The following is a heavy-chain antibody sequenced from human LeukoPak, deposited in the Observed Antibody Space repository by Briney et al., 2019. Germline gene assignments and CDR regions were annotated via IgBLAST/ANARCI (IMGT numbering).Heavy chain of an antibody. D-gene: IGHD3-10*01. Sequence: PGGSLRLSCAASGFAFSSAWLSWVRQAPGKGLEWVGRIKSKLDGGTTDYAAPVKGRFTISRDDSKNTLYLQMNSLKAEDTAVYCCTADNIKGRFGDKTKYYFDYWGQGTLVTVSS. CDR3: TADNIKGRFGDKTKYYFDY. J-gene: IGHJ4*02. V-gene: IGHV3-15*01. CDR1: GFAFSSAW. CDR2: IKSKLDGGTT.